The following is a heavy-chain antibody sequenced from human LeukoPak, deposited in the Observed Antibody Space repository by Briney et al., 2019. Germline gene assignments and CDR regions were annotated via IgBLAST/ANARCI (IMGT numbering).Heavy chain of an antibody. CDR1: GGSISSSSYF. D-gene: IGHD6-13*01. CDR3: ATPTSYSSSWYTFDI. V-gene: IGHV4-39*01. Sequence: PSETLSLTCTVSGGSISSSSYFWGWIRQPPGKGLEWIGSIYYSGSTYYNPSLKSRVTISVDTSKNQFSLKLSSVTAADTAVYYCATPTSYSSSWYTFDIWGQGTMVTVSS. J-gene: IGHJ3*02. CDR2: IYYSGST.